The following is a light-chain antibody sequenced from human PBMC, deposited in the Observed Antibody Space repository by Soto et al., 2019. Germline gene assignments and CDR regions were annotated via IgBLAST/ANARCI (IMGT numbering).Light chain of an antibody. Sequence: IQSSQTPSSLSASVGDRVTITCRASQSISSYLNWYQQKPGKAPKLLIYAASSLQSGVPSRFSGSGSGTDFTLTISSLQPEDFATYYCQQSYSTPLTFGGGTKVDIK. J-gene: IGKJ4*01. CDR2: AAS. CDR3: QQSYSTPLT. V-gene: IGKV1-39*01. CDR1: QSISSY.